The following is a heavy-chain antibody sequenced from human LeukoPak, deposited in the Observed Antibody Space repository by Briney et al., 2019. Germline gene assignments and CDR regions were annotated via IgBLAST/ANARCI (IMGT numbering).Heavy chain of an antibody. D-gene: IGHD3-22*01. J-gene: IGHJ4*02. V-gene: IGHV3-23*01. CDR2: ISGSGGST. Sequence: PGGSLRLSCAASGLTFSSYAMSWVRQAPGKGLEWVSAISGSGGSTYYADSVKGRFTISRDNSKNTLYLQMNSLRAEDTAVYYCAKTWYYYDSSGYSESYYFDYWGQGTLVTVSS. CDR3: AKTWYYYDSSGYSESYYFDY. CDR1: GLTFSSYA.